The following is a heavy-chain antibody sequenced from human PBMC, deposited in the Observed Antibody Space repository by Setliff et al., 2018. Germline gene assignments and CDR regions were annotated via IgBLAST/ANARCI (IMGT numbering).Heavy chain of an antibody. CDR3: ARDEGSSYFYGMDV. CDR1: GGSISSYY. V-gene: IGHV4-59*01. Sequence: SETLSLTCAVSGGSISSYYWSWIRQPPGKGLEWIGYIYYSGSTNYNPSLKSRVTISVDTSKNQFSLKLSSVTAADTAVYYCARDEGSSYFYGMDVWGQGTTVTVS. D-gene: IGHD6-13*01. CDR2: IYYSGST. J-gene: IGHJ6*02.